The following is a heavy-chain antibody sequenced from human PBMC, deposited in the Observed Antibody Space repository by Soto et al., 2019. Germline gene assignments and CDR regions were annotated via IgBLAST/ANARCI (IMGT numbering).Heavy chain of an antibody. Sequence: SETLSLTCTVSGGSISSYYWSWIRQPPGKGLEWIGYIYYSGSTNYNPSLKSRVTISVDTSKNQFSLKLSSVTAADTAVYYCARGWIVVNQPLDYWGQGTLVTVSS. CDR2: IYYSGST. CDR3: ARGWIVVNQPLDY. D-gene: IGHD3-22*01. CDR1: GGSISSYY. V-gene: IGHV4-59*01. J-gene: IGHJ4*02.